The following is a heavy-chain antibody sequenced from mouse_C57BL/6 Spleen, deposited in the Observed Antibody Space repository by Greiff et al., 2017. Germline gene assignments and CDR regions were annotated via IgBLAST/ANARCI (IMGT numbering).Heavy chain of an antibody. Sequence: ESGPGLVKPSQSLSLTCSVTGYSITSGYYWNWIRQFPGNKLEWMGYISYDGSNNYNPFLKNRIAITRDTAKNQFFLKLNSVTTEDTATYYCARVGYYGSSPYWDFDVGGTGTTVTVSS. CDR2: ISYDGSN. V-gene: IGHV3-6*01. J-gene: IGHJ1*03. CDR1: GYSITSGYY. CDR3: ARVGYYGSSPYWDFDV. D-gene: IGHD1-1*01.